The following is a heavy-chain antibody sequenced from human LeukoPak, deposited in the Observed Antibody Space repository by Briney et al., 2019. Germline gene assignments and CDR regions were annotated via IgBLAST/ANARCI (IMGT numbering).Heavy chain of an antibody. CDR3: GRRAGSGTYYSLDY. CDR1: GYVFTNYW. Sequence: GESLKISRKASGYVFTNYWIGWVRQIPGEGVEYIGIIYPGDSETKYSLSFEGQVTISADKSINTASLQWRSLKASDSAMYYCGRRAGSGTYYSLDYWGQGTLLTVS. D-gene: IGHD3-10*01. CDR2: IYPGDSET. V-gene: IGHV5-51*01. J-gene: IGHJ4*02.